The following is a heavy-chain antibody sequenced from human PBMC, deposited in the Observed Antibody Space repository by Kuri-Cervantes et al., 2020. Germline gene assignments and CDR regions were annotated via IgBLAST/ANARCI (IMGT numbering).Heavy chain of an antibody. V-gene: IGHV1-18*01. CDR1: GYTFTSYG. CDR2: ITPFNGNT. CDR3: ARGGGSSWVDY. Sequence: ASVKVSCKASGYTFTSYGISWVRQAPGQALEWMGWITPFNGNTNYAQKFQDRVTMTRDTSTSTVYMELSSLKSEDTAIYYCARGGGSSWVDYWGQGTLVTVSS. D-gene: IGHD6-13*01. J-gene: IGHJ4*02.